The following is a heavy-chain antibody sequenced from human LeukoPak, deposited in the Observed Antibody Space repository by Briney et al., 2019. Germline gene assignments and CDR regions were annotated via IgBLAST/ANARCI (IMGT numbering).Heavy chain of an antibody. CDR2: IYASGST. CDR3: ARSARDYFDY. Sequence: SETLSLTCTVSGGSISSGSYYWSWIRQPAGKGLEWIGRIYASGSTNYNPSLKSRVTISVDTSKNQFSLKLSSVTAADTAVYYCARSARDYFDYWGQGTLVTVSS. V-gene: IGHV4-61*02. CDR1: GGSISSGSYY. J-gene: IGHJ4*02.